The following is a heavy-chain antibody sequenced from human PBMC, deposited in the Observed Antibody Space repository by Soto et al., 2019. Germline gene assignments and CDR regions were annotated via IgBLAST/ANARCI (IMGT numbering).Heavy chain of an antibody. CDR2: ISAYNGNT. J-gene: IGHJ4*02. CDR1: GYTFTSYG. D-gene: IGHD6-13*01. V-gene: IGHV1-18*01. Sequence: ASVKVSCKSSGYTFTSYGISRVRQAPGQGLEWMGWISAYNGNTNYAQKLQGRVTMTTDTSTSTAYMELRSLRSDDTAVYYCARDPGYSSSWYQEDYFDYWGQGTLVTVSS. CDR3: ARDPGYSSSWYQEDYFDY.